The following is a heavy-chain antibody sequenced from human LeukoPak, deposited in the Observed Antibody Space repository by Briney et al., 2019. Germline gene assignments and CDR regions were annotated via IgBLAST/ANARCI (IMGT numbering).Heavy chain of an antibody. Sequence: SETLSLTCSVSGASIRSGGFYWSWLRQHPRRGLEWIGYIYFNGDTYYNPSLKSQVTISVDTSQNRFSLRVHSVTAADTAVYFCARARLRSEDFSTPYYFDFWGRGTLVTVSS. CDR3: ARARLRSEDFSTPYYFDF. J-gene: IGHJ4*02. D-gene: IGHD3-16*01. CDR2: IYFNGDT. V-gene: IGHV4-31*01. CDR1: GASIRSGGFY.